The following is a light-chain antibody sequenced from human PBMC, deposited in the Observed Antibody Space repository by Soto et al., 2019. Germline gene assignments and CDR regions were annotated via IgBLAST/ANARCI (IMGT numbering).Light chain of an antibody. V-gene: IGKV4-1*01. Sequence: DIVMIQSPDSLAVSLGERATINCKSSQSVLYSSNNKNYLALYQQKPGQPPKALIYWASTRESGVPDRFSGSGSGTDFTLTISSLQAEDVAVYYCQQYYTTPWTFGQGTKGDIK. CDR3: QQYYTTPWT. CDR1: QSVLYSSNNKNY. CDR2: WAS. J-gene: IGKJ1*01.